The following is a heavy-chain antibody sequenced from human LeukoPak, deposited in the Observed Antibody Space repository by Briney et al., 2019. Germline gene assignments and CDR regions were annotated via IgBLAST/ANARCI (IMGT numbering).Heavy chain of an antibody. J-gene: IGHJ4*02. CDR2: TNYRSKWYN. CDR1: GDSVSSDSVA. CDR3: ARDTSYGDYPSPFDY. D-gene: IGHD4-17*01. Sequence: SQTLSLTCAISGDSVSSDSVAWNWIRQSPSRGLEWLGRTNYRSKWYNDYAVSVKSRITINPDTSKNQFSLHLNAVTPEDTAVYYCARDTSYGDYPSPFDYWGQGTLVIVSS. V-gene: IGHV6-1*01.